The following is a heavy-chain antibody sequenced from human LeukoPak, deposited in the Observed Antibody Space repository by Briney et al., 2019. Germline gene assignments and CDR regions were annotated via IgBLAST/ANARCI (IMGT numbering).Heavy chain of an antibody. CDR3: ARDTCDGVSCYNWFDH. CDR2: INPNRGGT. V-gene: IGHV1-2*02. D-gene: IGHD4-17*01. CDR1: GYSFTGYY. J-gene: IGHJ5*02. Sequence: GASVKVSCKASGYSFTGYYIHWARQAPGQGLEWMGWINPNRGGTNYAQKFQGRVTMTRDTSITTAYMELSSLRSDDTAMYYCARDTCDGVSCYNWFDHWGQGTLVTVSS.